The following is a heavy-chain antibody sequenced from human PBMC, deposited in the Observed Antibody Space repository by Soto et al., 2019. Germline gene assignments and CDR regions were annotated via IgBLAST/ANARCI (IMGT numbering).Heavy chain of an antibody. J-gene: IGHJ4*02. D-gene: IGHD3-10*01. Sequence: GESLKISCRGSGYSFSTSWIGWVRQVPGKGLEWMAFIYPLDSRARYSPSFQGQVTMSVDRSIATAYLQWGSLEASDTAMYYCARHMIRGVLTTNFDYWGQGTLVTVSS. CDR2: IYPLDSRA. CDR1: GYSFSTSW. CDR3: ARHMIRGVLTTNFDY. V-gene: IGHV5-51*01.